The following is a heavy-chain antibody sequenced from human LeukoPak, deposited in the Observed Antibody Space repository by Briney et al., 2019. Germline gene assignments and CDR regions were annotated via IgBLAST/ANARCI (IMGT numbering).Heavy chain of an antibody. CDR1: GYTFTGYY. D-gene: IGHD1-26*01. V-gene: IGHV1-2*02. CDR2: ANPNSGDT. Sequence: GASVKVSCKASGYTFTGYYLHWVRQAPGQGLEWMGCANPNSGDTNYAQKFQGSVTMTRDTSISTDHMELSRLRSDDTAVYYCARASGSYWWFDSWGQGTLVTVSS. CDR3: ARASGSYWWFDS. J-gene: IGHJ5*01.